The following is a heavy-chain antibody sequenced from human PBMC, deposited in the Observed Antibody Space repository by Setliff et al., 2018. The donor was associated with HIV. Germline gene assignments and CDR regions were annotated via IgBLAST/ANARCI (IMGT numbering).Heavy chain of an antibody. D-gene: IGHD3-10*01. CDR1: GFNFKSYG. Sequence: PGGSLRLSCAASGFNFKSYGMHWVRQAPGKGLEWVAVIWYDGSKKYYADSVKGRFTISRDNSKNTLYLQMNSLRAADTAVYYCARDQVANYYGSGIDYWGQGTLVTVSS. J-gene: IGHJ4*02. CDR3: ARDQVANYYGSGIDY. CDR2: IWYDGSKK. V-gene: IGHV3-33*08.